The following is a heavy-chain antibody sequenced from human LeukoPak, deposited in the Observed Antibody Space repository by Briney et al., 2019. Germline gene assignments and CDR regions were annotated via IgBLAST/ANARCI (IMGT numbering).Heavy chain of an antibody. J-gene: IGHJ4*02. V-gene: IGHV3-21*01. Sequence: GGSLRLSCAASGFTFSSYAMSWVRQAPGKGLEWVSSISSSSSYIYYADSVKGRFTISRDNAKNSLYLQMNSLRAEDTAVYYCARDEDTDFWSGYLRSGNYFDYWGQGTLVTVSS. CDR3: ARDEDTDFWSGYLRSGNYFDY. D-gene: IGHD3-3*01. CDR1: GFTFSSYA. CDR2: ISSSSSYI.